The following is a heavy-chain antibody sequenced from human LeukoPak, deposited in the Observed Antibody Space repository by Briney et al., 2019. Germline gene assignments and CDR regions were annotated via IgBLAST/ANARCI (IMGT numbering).Heavy chain of an antibody. J-gene: IGHJ4*02. V-gene: IGHV1-2*02. D-gene: IGHD3-3*01. Sequence: ASVKVSCKASGYTFTGYYMHWVRQAPGQGLEWMGWINPNSGGTNYAQKFQGRVTMTRDTSISTAYMELSRLRSDDTAVYYCARDQDYDFWTPGDYWGQGTLVTVSS. CDR1: GYTFTGYY. CDR2: INPNSGGT. CDR3: ARDQDYDFWTPGDY.